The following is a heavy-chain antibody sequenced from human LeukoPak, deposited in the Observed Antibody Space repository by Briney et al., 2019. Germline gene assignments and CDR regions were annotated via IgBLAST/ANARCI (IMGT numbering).Heavy chain of an antibody. Sequence: SETLSLTCTVSGDSITNTSSFWGWIRQSPGKGLGWLGSVYYNGVTSYNPSRKRRVTISVDTSKNQYSLQVTSVTAADSAVYYCGRRIKVFRLIAYWGQGTLVTVSS. CDR2: VYYNGVT. CDR3: GRRIKVFRLIAY. D-gene: IGHD3/OR15-3a*01. V-gene: IGHV4-39*01. CDR1: GDSITNTSSF. J-gene: IGHJ4*02.